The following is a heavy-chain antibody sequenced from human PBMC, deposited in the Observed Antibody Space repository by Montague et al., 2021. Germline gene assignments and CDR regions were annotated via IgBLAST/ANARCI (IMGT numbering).Heavy chain of an antibody. Sequence: SETLSLTCSVSGGSVNGYDWSWIRQPPGKGLEWIGYMRSSGSPNYNPSFKSRLAISIDRSRNQFSPALSFVTAADTAIYFCGRDYWGSIDYWGHGILVPVSS. J-gene: IGHJ4*01. V-gene: IGHV4-59*02. CDR2: MRSSGSP. CDR1: GGSVNGYD. D-gene: IGHD7-27*01. CDR3: GRDYWGSIDY.